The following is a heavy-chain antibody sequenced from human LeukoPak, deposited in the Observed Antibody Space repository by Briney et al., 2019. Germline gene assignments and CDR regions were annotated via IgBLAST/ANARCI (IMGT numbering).Heavy chain of an antibody. J-gene: IGHJ1*01. CDR2: ISYDGSNK. CDR1: GFTFSSYG. CDR3: AKGYAVNYYGSGSYSEYFQH. Sequence: GRSLRLSCAASGFTFSSYGMHWVRQAPGKGLEWVAVISYDGSNKYYADSVEGRFTISRDNSKNTLYLQMNSLRAEDTAVYYCAKGYAVNYYGSGSYSEYFQHWGQGTLVTVSS. V-gene: IGHV3-30*18. D-gene: IGHD3-10*01.